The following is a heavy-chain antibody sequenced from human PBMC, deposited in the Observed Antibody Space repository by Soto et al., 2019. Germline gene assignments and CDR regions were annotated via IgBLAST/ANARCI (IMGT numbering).Heavy chain of an antibody. Sequence: SETLSLTCTVSGGSISSYYWSWIRQPPGRGLEWIGYITYSGNTNYNPSLKSRVSISLDTSRNQFSLMLSSVTAADTAVYSWARDRFGSGGFLGFDPWGKGTLVTVP. CDR1: GGSISSYY. CDR2: ITYSGNT. V-gene: IGHV4-59*01. CDR3: ARDRFGSGGFLGFDP. D-gene: IGHD3-10*01. J-gene: IGHJ5*02.